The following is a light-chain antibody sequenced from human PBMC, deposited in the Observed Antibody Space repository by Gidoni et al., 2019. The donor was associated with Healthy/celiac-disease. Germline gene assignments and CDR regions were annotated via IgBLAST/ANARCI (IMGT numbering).Light chain of an antibody. Sequence: EIVLTPSPGTLSLSPGERATLSCRASQSVSSSYLAWYQQKPGQAPGLLIYGASTRATGIPDRCSNSGSGKDFTLTISRLEHEDFAVYYWQQYGSSPRTFGQGTKVEIK. V-gene: IGKV3-20*01. CDR3: QQYGSSPRT. J-gene: IGKJ1*01. CDR1: QSVSSSY. CDR2: GAS.